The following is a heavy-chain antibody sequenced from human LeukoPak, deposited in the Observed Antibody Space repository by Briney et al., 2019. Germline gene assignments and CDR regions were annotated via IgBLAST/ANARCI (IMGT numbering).Heavy chain of an antibody. Sequence: ASVKVSCKTSGYTFTNYGASWVRQAPGQGLEWMGWISASNGYTNYAQKLQGRVTMTTDTSTSTAYMELRSLRSDDTAVYYCAREPDSSGWCDYWGQGTLVTVSS. CDR1: GYTFTNYG. J-gene: IGHJ4*02. D-gene: IGHD6-19*01. CDR3: AREPDSSGWCDY. CDR2: ISASNGYT. V-gene: IGHV1-18*01.